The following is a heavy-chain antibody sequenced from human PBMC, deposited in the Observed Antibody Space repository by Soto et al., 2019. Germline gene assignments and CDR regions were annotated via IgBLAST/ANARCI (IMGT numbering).Heavy chain of an antibody. J-gene: IGHJ5*02. CDR3: ARSYSSSSNWFDP. Sequence: ASVKVSCKASGYTSTSYDINWVRQATGQGLEWMGWMNPNSGNTGYAQKFQGRVTMTRNTSISTAYMELSSLRSEDTAVYYCARSYSSSSNWFDPWGQGTLVTVSS. D-gene: IGHD6-6*01. CDR2: MNPNSGNT. CDR1: GYTSTSYD. V-gene: IGHV1-8*01.